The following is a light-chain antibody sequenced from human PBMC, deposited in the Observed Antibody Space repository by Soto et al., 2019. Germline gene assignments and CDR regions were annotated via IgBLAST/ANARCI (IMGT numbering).Light chain of an antibody. CDR2: QDS. J-gene: IGLJ2*01. V-gene: IGLV3-1*01. CDR1: HLGDKY. Sequence: SYELTQPPSVSVSSGQTASITCSGDHLGDKYACWYQQKPGQSPVLVIYQDSKRPSGIPERFSGSNSGNTATLTISGTQALDESDYYCQAWDSSPLVFGGGTKLTVL. CDR3: QAWDSSPLV.